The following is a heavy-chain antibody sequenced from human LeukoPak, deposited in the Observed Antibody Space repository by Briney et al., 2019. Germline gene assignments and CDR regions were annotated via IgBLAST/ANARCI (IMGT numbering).Heavy chain of an antibody. D-gene: IGHD1-26*01. CDR3: VREPKWALPPDY. CDR2: IIPIFGTA. Sequence: GASVKVTCKASGGTFSRYVISWVRQAPGHGLEWMGRIIPIFGTANYAQKFQGRVAITTDETTSTAYIELSSLRSEDTRVYYCVREPKWALPPDYWGQGTLVTVSS. J-gene: IGHJ4*02. CDR1: GGTFSRYV. V-gene: IGHV1-69*05.